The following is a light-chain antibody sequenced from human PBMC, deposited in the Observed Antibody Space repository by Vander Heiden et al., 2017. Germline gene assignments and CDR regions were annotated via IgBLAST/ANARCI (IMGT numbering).Light chain of an antibody. Sequence: QSALTQPASVSGSPGQLITISCTGTSSDVGGYNYVSWYQQHPGKAPKLMIFDVSYRPSGVSNRFSGSKSGDTASLTISGLQAEDEADYYCSSYRTTSTVFGGGTKLTVL. CDR1: SSDVGGYNY. V-gene: IGLV2-14*03. J-gene: IGLJ2*01. CDR3: SSYRTTSTV. CDR2: DVS.